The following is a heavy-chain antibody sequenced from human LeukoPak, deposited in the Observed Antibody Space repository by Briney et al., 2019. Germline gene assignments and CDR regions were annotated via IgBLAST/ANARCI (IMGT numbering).Heavy chain of an antibody. J-gene: IGHJ4*02. CDR3: ARGNIAAAGTLDY. Sequence: GGSLRLSCAASGFTFSDYGMHWVRQAPGKGLEWVAVTWYDGSNKYYADSVKGRFTISRDNSKNTLYLQMNSLRAEDTAVYYCARGNIAAAGTLDYWGQGTLVTVSS. CDR1: GFTFSDYG. D-gene: IGHD6-13*01. V-gene: IGHV3-30*19. CDR2: TWYDGSNK.